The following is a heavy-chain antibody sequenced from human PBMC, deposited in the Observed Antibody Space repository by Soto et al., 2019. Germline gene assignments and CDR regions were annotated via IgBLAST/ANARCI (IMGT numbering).Heavy chain of an antibody. CDR1: GYLFTEND. J-gene: IGHJ4*02. CDR3: VRAPLDYYSADYLDT. CDR2: MNPKSGNT. D-gene: IGHD3-10*01. Sequence: QVQLVQSGSEVRRPGTSVKVSCKASGYLFTENDINWVRQATGQGPEWMGWMNPKSGNTGYAQKFQGRVSMTRDNSKTTAYMELSSLGSEDTAVYYCVRAPLDYYSADYLDTWGQGTQVTVSS. V-gene: IGHV1-8*01.